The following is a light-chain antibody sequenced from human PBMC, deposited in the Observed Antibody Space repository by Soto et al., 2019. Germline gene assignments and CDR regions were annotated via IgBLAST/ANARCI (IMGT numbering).Light chain of an antibody. J-gene: IGKJ2*01. CDR1: QSVLYSSNNKNY. CDR3: QQYLSIPYT. CDR2: WAS. V-gene: IGKV4-1*01. Sequence: DIVMTQSPDSLAVSLGERATINCKSSQSVLYSSNNKNYLAWYQQKPGQHPKLLIYWASTRESGVPDRFSGSGSGTDFTLTISSLQAEDVAVYHCQQYLSIPYTFGQGTKLEIK.